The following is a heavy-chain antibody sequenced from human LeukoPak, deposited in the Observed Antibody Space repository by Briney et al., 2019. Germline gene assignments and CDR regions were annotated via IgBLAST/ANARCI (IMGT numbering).Heavy chain of an antibody. CDR1: GFTFSSSA. V-gene: IGHV3-23*01. J-gene: IGHJ4*02. Sequence: GGSLRLSCAASGFTFSSSAMSWVRQVPGKGLEWVSGISASGGSTYYADSVRGRFTISRDNSKNTLYLQMNSLRAEDTAVYYCAKAYYYDSSGYPPHFDYWGQGTLVTVSS. CDR3: AKAYYYDSSGYPPHFDY. D-gene: IGHD3-22*01. CDR2: ISASGGST.